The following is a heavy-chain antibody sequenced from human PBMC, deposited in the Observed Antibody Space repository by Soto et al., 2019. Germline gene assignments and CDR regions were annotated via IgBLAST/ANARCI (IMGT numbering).Heavy chain of an antibody. V-gene: IGHV3-64D*06. J-gene: IGHJ6*02. CDR1: GFTFNKYA. CDR3: VKGSRGEYWYSYNGVDV. D-gene: IGHD2-15*01. Sequence: EVQLVESGGGLVQPGGSLRLSCSASGFTFNKYAMHWVRQAPGTGLQYVSGISDTGGSTFHADSVKGRFTISRDDSKDTLFLQMSSLRAEDTAVYYCVKGSRGEYWYSYNGVDVWGQGTTVTVSS. CDR2: ISDTGGST.